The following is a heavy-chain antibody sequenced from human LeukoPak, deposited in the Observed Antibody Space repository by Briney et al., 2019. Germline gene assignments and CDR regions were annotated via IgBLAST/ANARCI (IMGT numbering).Heavy chain of an antibody. CDR1: GGSISSYY. V-gene: IGHV4-59*01. J-gene: IGHJ6*02. CDR3: ARSYYDRAYYYYGMDV. CDR2: IYYSGTT. D-gene: IGHD3-22*01. Sequence: SETLSLTCTVSGGSISSYYWSWIRQPPGKGLEWIGYIYYSGTTNYNPSLKSRVTISVDTSKNQFSLKLSSVTAADTAVYYCARSYYDRAYYYYGMDVWGQGTTVTVSS.